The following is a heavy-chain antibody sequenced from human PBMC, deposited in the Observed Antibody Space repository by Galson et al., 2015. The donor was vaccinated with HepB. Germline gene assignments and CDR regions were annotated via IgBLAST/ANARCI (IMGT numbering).Heavy chain of an antibody. CDR3: ARDKLVADDAFDI. CDR1: GYTFTDYY. Sequence: SVKVSCKASGYTFTDYYMHWVRQAPGQGLEWMGWINPNSGGTNHAQKFQGRVTMTRDTSISTAYMELSRLRSDDTAVYYCARDKLVADDAFDIWGQGTMVTVSS. CDR2: INPNSGGT. J-gene: IGHJ3*02. V-gene: IGHV1-2*02. D-gene: IGHD1-7*01.